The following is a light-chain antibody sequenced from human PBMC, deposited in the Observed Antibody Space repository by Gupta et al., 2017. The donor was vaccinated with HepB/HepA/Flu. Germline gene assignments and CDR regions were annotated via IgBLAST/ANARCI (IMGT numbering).Light chain of an antibody. CDR3: QQLNSNTLN. CDR2: AAA. V-gene: IGKV1-9*01. J-gene: IGKJ2*01. Sequence: DIQLTQSPSFLSASVGDRVTITCRASQGISCYLAWYQHKPGNAPKSLSDAAATLQSGGPSRGSGSGAGTEVMSTISSRQQEDVATDYYQQLNSNTLNFGEGTKVEIK. CDR1: QGISCY.